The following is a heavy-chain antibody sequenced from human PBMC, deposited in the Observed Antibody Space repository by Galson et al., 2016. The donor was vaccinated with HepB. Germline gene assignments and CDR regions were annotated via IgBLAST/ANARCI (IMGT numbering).Heavy chain of an antibody. D-gene: IGHD3-10*01. CDR3: TLGSDASY. J-gene: IGHJ4*02. Sequence: SLRLSCAVSGFTVSANYMSWVRQGPGKGLEWVSGIYKGGSTYYAVSVKGRFTISRDTSENTLQLHMNSLTVDDTAVYYCTLGSDASYWGQGTLAIVSS. CDR1: GFTVSANY. V-gene: IGHV3-53*01. CDR2: IYKGGST.